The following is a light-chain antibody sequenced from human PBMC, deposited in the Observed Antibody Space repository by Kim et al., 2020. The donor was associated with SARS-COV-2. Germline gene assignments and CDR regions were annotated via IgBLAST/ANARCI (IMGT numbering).Light chain of an antibody. CDR3: QVWDSTTDV. J-gene: IGLJ1*01. CDR1: DIGIKN. Sequence: SVALGQTAIITCGGNDIGIKNVHWYQQKPGQAPVVVIYRDIHRPSGIPERFSGSSSENTATLTISGAQPGDEADYFCQVWDSTTDVFGGGTKVTVL. V-gene: IGLV3-9*01. CDR2: RDI.